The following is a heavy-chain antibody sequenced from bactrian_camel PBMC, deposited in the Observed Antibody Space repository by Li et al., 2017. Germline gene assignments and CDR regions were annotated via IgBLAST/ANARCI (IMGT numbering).Heavy chain of an antibody. Sequence: DVQLVESGGGSVQAGGSLRLSCTLSGYTYNSYCMGWFRQAPGKEREGVATIYTGGGSTYYTDSVKGRFTISQDNAKSTLYLEMNSLKPEDTAMYYCAAVLFSRCTYDRRWFDSGWRGQGTQVTVSS. CDR2: IYTGGGST. J-gene: IGHJ4*01. D-gene: IGHD6*01. CDR1: GYTYNSYC. V-gene: IGHV3S40*01. CDR3: AAVLFSRCTYDRRWFDSGW.